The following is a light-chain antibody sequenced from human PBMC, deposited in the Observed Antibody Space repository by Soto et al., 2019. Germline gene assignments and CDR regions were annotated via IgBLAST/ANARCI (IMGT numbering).Light chain of an antibody. CDR1: SSNIGAGYD. CDR3: SSYTNINTRACV. Sequence: QSVLTQPPSVSGAPGQRVTISCIGSSSNIGAGYDAQWYQQLPGTAPKPLIYGNNNRPSGVSNRFSGSKSGNTASLTISGLQAEDEAEYYCSSYTNINTRACVFGTGTKLTVL. CDR2: GNN. J-gene: IGLJ1*01. V-gene: IGLV1-40*01.